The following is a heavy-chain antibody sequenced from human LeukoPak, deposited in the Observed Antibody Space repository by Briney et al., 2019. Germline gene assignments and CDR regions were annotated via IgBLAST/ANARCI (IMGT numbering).Heavy chain of an antibody. CDR1: GGSISSYY. D-gene: IGHD3-10*01. J-gene: IGHJ5*02. CDR2: IYTSGST. CDR3: AGDYYGSGSYGWFDP. Sequence: SETLSLTCTVSGGSISSYYWSWIRQPPGKGLEWIGYIYTSGSTNYNPSLKSRVTISVDTSKNQFSLKLSSVTAADTAVYYCAGDYYGSGSYGWFDPWGQGTLVTVSS. V-gene: IGHV4-4*09.